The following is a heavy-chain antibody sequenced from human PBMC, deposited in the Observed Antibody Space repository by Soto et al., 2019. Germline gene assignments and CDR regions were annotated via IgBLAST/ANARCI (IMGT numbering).Heavy chain of an antibody. CDR1: GFTFSTYS. V-gene: IGHV3-48*01. Sequence: ESGGGLVQPGGSLRLSCAASGFTFSTYSMNWVRQAPGKGLEWVSYISSSSSTIFYADSVKGRFTISRDNAKNSLYLQMNSLRAEDTAVYYCARANWNDGRWFDPWGQGTLVTVSS. J-gene: IGHJ5*02. CDR2: ISSSSSTI. CDR3: ARANWNDGRWFDP. D-gene: IGHD1-1*01.